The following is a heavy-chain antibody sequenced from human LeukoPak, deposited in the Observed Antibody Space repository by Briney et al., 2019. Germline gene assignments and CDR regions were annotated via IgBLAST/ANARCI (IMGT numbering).Heavy chain of an antibody. D-gene: IGHD6-19*01. CDR2: IKQDGSEK. Sequence: PGGSLRLSCAASGFTFSSYWMSWVRQAPGKGLEWVANIKQDGSEKYYVDSVKGRFTISRDNAKNSLYLQMNSLRPEDTGLYYCARDRGGWPDYWGQGTLVTVSS. J-gene: IGHJ4*02. CDR3: ARDRGGWPDY. V-gene: IGHV3-7*01. CDR1: GFTFSSYW.